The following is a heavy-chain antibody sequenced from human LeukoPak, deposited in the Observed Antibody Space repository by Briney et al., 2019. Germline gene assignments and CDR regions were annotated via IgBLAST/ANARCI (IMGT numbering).Heavy chain of an antibody. CDR1: GITLSNYG. J-gene: IGHJ4*02. CDR2: LSGSGGGT. D-gene: IGHD3-10*01. CDR3: AKRGVVIRVFLVGFHKEAYYFDS. V-gene: IGHV3-23*01. Sequence: GGSLRLSCAVSGITLSNYGMSWVRQAPGKGLEWVAGLSGSGGGTNYADSVQGRFTISRNNPKNTLYLQMNSLRAEDTAVYFCAKRGVVIRVFLVGFHKEAYYFDSWGQGALVTVSS.